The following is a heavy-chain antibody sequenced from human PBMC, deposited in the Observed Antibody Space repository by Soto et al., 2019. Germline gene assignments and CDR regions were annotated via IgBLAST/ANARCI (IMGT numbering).Heavy chain of an antibody. CDR2: INTDGSGT. CDR3: TRDRTGDHFFFGY. J-gene: IGHJ4*02. CDR1: GFTFGSDW. D-gene: IGHD1-26*01. Sequence: AGSLSLSCAASGFTFGSDWLHWVRHAPGQGLVWVSRINTDGSGTSYADSVKGRFTISRDNAKNMLYLQMNSLRGEDTAVFYSTRDRTGDHFFFGYWGQGNMGTVSS. V-gene: IGHV3-74*01.